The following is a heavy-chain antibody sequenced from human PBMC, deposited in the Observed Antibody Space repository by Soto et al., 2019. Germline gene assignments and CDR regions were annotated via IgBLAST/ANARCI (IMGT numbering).Heavy chain of an antibody. CDR2: INPNSGGT. CDR3: AREIAVAGPGYYYYMDV. V-gene: IGHV1-2*04. Sequence: ASVKVSCKASGYTFTGYYMHWVRQAPGQGLEWMGWINPNSGGTNYAQKFQGWVTMTRDTSISTAYKELSRLRSDDTAVYYCAREIAVAGPGYYYYMDVWGKGTTVTVSS. D-gene: IGHD6-19*01. CDR1: GYTFTGYY. J-gene: IGHJ6*03.